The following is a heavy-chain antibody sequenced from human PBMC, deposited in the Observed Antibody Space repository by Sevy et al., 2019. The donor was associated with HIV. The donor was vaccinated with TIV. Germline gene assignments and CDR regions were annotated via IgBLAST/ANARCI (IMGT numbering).Heavy chain of an antibody. J-gene: IGHJ4*02. CDR1: GFTFSSYA. Sequence: GGSLRLSCAASGFTFSSYAMSWVRQAPGKGLEWVSAISGSGGSTYYADSVKGRCTISRDNSKNTLYLQMNSLRAEDTAVYYCAKLGVYCSGGSCYLFDYWGQGTLVTVSS. D-gene: IGHD2-15*01. CDR2: ISGSGGST. CDR3: AKLGVYCSGGSCYLFDY. V-gene: IGHV3-23*01.